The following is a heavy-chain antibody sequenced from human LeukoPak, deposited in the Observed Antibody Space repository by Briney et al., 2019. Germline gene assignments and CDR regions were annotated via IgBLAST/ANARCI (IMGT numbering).Heavy chain of an antibody. J-gene: IGHJ5*02. CDR3: AKDHKGGLGLRYFDWLFH. V-gene: IGHV3-30*02. Sequence: PGGSLRLSCAASGFTFSSYGMHWVRQAPGKGLEWVAFIRYDGSNKYYADSVKGRFTISRDNSKNTLYLQMNSLRAEDTAVYYCAKDHKGGLGLRYFDWLFHWGQGTLVTVSS. CDR1: GFTFSSYG. CDR2: IRYDGSNK. D-gene: IGHD3-9*01.